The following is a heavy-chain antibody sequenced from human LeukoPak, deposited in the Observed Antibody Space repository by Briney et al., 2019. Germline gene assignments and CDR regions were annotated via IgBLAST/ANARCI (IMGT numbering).Heavy chain of an antibody. Sequence: SVKVSSKASGGTFSSYAISWVRQAPGQGLEWMGGIIPIFGTANYAQKFQGRVTITADESTSTAYMELSSLRSEDTAVYYCARARDIVLMAFDYWGQGTLVTVSS. CDR2: IIPIFGTA. CDR3: ARARDIVLMAFDY. D-gene: IGHD2-8*01. V-gene: IGHV1-69*13. CDR1: GGTFSSYA. J-gene: IGHJ4*02.